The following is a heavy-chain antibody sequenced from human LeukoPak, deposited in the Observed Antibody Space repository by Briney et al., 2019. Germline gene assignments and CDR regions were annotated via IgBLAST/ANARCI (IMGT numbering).Heavy chain of an antibody. J-gene: IGHJ4*02. Sequence: GASVKVSCKASGYSFSDYSIHWVRQAPGQGLEWMGWINPNSGGTNYAQKFQGRVTMTRDTSISTAYMELSRLRSDDTAVYYCARDDDSSGYYYVWGQGTLVTVSS. CDR2: INPNSGGT. CDR1: GYSFSDYS. V-gene: IGHV1-2*02. D-gene: IGHD3-22*01. CDR3: ARDDDSSGYYYV.